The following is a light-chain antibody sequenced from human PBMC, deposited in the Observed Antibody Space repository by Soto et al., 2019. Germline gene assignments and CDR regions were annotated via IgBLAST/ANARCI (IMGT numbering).Light chain of an antibody. J-gene: IGLJ3*02. Sequence: QLVLTQSPSASASLGASVKLTCTLNSGHSRYTIAWHQQQPEKGPRYLMKVNSDGSHTQGDGIPDRFAGSSSGAERYLTSSSLQSEDEADYYCQTWATGIRVFGGGTKLTVL. CDR3: QTWATGIRV. V-gene: IGLV4-69*01. CDR1: SGHSRYT. CDR2: VNSDGSH.